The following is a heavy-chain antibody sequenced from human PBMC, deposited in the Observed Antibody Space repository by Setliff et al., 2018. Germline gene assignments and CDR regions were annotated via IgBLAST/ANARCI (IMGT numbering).Heavy chain of an antibody. J-gene: IGHJ1*01. Sequence: ASVKVSCKASGYNFKTYAISWVRQAPGQGLEWMGFISLYDGHTNYAQNFQGRLTVTTDTSTSTANMELSSLRFDDTAVYYCARGNPAERYEYWGQGTLVTVSS. CDR1: GYNFKTYA. CDR2: ISLYDGHT. D-gene: IGHD5-12*01. CDR3: ARGNPAERYEY. V-gene: IGHV1-18*01.